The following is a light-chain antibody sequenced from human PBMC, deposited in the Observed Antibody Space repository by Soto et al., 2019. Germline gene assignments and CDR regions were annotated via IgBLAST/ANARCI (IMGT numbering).Light chain of an antibody. CDR3: QQTYSSLLT. J-gene: IGKJ4*01. Sequence: DIQMTQSPSSLSASVGDRVTITCRASQTIDNYLNWYQQKPGNAPKLLIYAASGLRSGVPSRFSGSGSGTDFTLTISSLQLEDFATYYCQQTYSSLLTFGGGTKVEIK. CDR2: AAS. CDR1: QTIDNY. V-gene: IGKV1-39*01.